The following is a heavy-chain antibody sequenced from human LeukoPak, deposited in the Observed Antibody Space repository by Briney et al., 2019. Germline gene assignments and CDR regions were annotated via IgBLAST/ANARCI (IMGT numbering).Heavy chain of an antibody. CDR2: IFSSSTYI. Sequence: GGSLRLSCAASGFTFSIYWMNWVRQAPGKGLEWVSFIFSSSTYIYYTDSVKGRFTISRDNARNSLYLQMDNLRAEDTGVYYCARDFYDGFALDYWGQGTLVTVSS. CDR3: ARDFYDGFALDY. J-gene: IGHJ4*02. D-gene: IGHD2/OR15-2a*01. CDR1: GFTFSIYW. V-gene: IGHV3-21*03.